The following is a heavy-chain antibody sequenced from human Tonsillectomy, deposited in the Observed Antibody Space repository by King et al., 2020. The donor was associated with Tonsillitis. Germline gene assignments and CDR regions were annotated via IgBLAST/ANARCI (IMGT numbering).Heavy chain of an antibody. V-gene: IGHV3-30*04. CDR3: AGSTSSRTREFDY. CDR2: ISYDGSNK. D-gene: IGHD2-2*01. CDR1: GFTFSSYA. J-gene: IGHJ4*02. Sequence: VQLVESGGGVVQPGRSLRLSCAASGFTFSSYAMHWVRQAPGKGLEWVAVISYDGSNKYYAASVKGRFTISRDNSKNTLYLQMNSLRAEDTAVYYCAGSTSSRTREFDYWGQGTLVTVSS.